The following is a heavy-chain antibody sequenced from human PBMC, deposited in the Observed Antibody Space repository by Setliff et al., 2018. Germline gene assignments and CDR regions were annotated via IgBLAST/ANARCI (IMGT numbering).Heavy chain of an antibody. J-gene: IGHJ5*02. V-gene: IGHV4-34*01. CDR3: ARGVYCSSTSCSPGLNWCEP. D-gene: IGHD2-2*01. CDR2: INHSGST. CDR1: GGSCSGYY. Sequence: SETLSLTCAVYGGSCSGYYWSWIRQPPGKGLEWIGEINHSGSTNYNPSLKSRVTISVDTSKNQFSLKLSSVTAADTAVYYCARGVYCSSTSCSPGLNWCEPGGQGTLGTV.